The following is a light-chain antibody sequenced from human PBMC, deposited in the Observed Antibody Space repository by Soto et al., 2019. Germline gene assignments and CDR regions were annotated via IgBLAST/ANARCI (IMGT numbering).Light chain of an antibody. CDR1: QGVGTN. Sequence: EIVMTQSPGTLSVSPGERATLSCRASQGVGTNLAWYQQRPGQAPRLLIYGASTRATGIPARFSGSGSETDFTLTISSLQSEDFAVYYCQQYNSWPPSYTFGQGTKLEIK. CDR2: GAS. V-gene: IGKV3-15*01. CDR3: QQYNSWPPSYT. J-gene: IGKJ2*01.